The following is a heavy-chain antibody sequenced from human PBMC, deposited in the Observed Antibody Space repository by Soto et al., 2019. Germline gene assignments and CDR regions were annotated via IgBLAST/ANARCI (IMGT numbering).Heavy chain of an antibody. CDR2: INHSGGST. J-gene: IGHJ5*02. V-gene: IGHV1-46*01. CDR1: GYTFTSYY. D-gene: IGHD3-9*01. Sequence: QVQLVQSGAEVKKPGASVKVSCKASGYTFTSYYMHWVRQAPGQGLEWMGIINHSGGSTSYAQKFQGIITRTRDTSTSTVYMELSSLRSEDTAVYYWARAGWAGYHFDPWGQGTLVTVSS. CDR3: ARAGWAGYHFDP.